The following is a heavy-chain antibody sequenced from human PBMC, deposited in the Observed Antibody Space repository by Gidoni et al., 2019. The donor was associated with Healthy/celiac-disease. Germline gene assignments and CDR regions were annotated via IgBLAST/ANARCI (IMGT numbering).Heavy chain of an antibody. CDR3: AKDSDHQWELLGYFDY. V-gene: IGHV3-23*01. CDR2: ISGSGGST. Sequence: EVQLLESGGGLVQPGGSLRLSCAASGFTFSSYAMSWVRQAPGKGLEWVSAISGSGGSTYYADSVKGRFTISRDNSKNTLYLQMNSLRAEDTAVYYCAKDSDHQWELLGYFDYWGQGTLVTVSS. J-gene: IGHJ4*02. D-gene: IGHD1-26*01. CDR1: GFTFSSYA.